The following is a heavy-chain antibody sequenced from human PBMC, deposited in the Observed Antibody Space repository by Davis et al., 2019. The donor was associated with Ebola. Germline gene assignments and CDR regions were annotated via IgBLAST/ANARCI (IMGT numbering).Heavy chain of an antibody. CDR2: IIPIFGTA. CDR1: GGTFSSYA. V-gene: IGHV1-69*13. Sequence: SVKVSCKASGGTFSSYAISWVRQAPGLGLEWMGGIIPIFGTANYAQKFQGRVTITADESTSTAYMELSSLRSEDTAVYYCARVWVVPAAPNWFDPWGQGTLVTVSS. CDR3: ARVWVVPAAPNWFDP. J-gene: IGHJ5*02. D-gene: IGHD2-2*01.